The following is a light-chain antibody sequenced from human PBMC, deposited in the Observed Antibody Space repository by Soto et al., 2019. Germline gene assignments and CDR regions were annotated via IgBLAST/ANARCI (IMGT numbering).Light chain of an antibody. CDR2: ENN. Sequence: QSVLTQPPSVSEAPGQRVTISCTGSISNIGAGYEAHWYQQVPGTAPKLLIYENNNRPSGVPDRFSGSKSGTSASLAITGLQGENEAEYYGQSYDSRLSGYVFGTGTKVTVL. V-gene: IGLV1-40*01. J-gene: IGLJ1*01. CDR3: QSYDSRLSGYV. CDR1: ISNIGAGYE.